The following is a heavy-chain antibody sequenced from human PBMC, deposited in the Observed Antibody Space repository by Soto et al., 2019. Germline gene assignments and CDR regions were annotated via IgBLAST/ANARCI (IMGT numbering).Heavy chain of an antibody. V-gene: IGHV3-33*01. CDR3: ARDSSSAWSLDY. J-gene: IGHJ4*02. D-gene: IGHD6-19*01. CDR2: IWFDGTSR. CDR1: GFTFSKYG. Sequence: ESGGGVVQPGRSLRLSCAASGFTFSKYGMHWVRQAPGRGLEWVSVIWFDGTSRYYADSVKGRFTISRDNSKNTLYLQMNSLRAEDTAVYYCARDSSSAWSLDYWGQGTLVTVSS.